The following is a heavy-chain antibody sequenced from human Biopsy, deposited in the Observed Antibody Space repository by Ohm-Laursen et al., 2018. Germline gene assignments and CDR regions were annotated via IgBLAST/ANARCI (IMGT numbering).Heavy chain of an antibody. CDR2: FRFEDRT. CDR1: GGSISHYF. CDR3: ALGGGSYVNFDY. V-gene: IGHV4-59*01. J-gene: IGHJ4*02. D-gene: IGHD1-26*01. Sequence: PSVTLSFTSAVSGGSISHYFWSSIRQPPGKGLEWIGYFRFEDRTSYNSSLKSRVTISADTSKNQFSLRLSSVTAADTAVYYCALGGGSYVNFDYWGQGTLVTVSS.